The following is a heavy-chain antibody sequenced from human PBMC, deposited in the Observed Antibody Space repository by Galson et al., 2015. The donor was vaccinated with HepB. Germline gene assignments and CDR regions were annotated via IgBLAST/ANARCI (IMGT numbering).Heavy chain of an antibody. CDR1: GFTFSSYG. Sequence: SLRLSCAASGFTFSSYGMHWVRQAPGKGLEWVGVIWNDGSNKYHADSVKGRFTISRDNSKNTLYLQMNSLRAEDTAVYYCARDLSERYLEPWGRGALYTVTS. CDR3: ARDLSERYLEP. CDR2: IWNDGSNK. D-gene: IGHD5-24*01. J-gene: IGHJ2*01. V-gene: IGHV3-33*01.